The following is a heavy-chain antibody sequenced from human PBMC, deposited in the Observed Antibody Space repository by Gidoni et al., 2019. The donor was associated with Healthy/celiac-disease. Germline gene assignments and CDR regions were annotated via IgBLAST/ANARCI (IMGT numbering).Heavy chain of an antibody. V-gene: IGHV3-9*01. CDR3: AKDAYPYSYGPGDAFDI. CDR1: GFTFDDYA. Sequence: EVQLVESGGGLVQPGRSLRLSCAASGFTFDDYAMHWVRQAPGKGLEWVSGISWNSGSIGYADSVKGRFTISRDNAKNSLYLQMNSLRAEDTALYYCAKDAYPYSYGPGDAFDIWGQGTMVTVSS. CDR2: ISWNSGSI. J-gene: IGHJ3*02. D-gene: IGHD5-18*01.